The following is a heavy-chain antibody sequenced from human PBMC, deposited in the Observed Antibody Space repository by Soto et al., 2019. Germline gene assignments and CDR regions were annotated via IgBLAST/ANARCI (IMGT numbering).Heavy chain of an antibody. V-gene: IGHV1-2*02. D-gene: IGHD6-6*01. CDR1: GVSFTGYY. CDR2: INAHSGGT. CDR3: AKDLTRQLAYWLDP. Sequence: GGSVNVSFKPSGVSFTGYYIPFLRPAPGQGLEWMGWINAHSGGTEYAQKLQGRVTLTRDASIATADLTLTSLTSDDTALYYCAKDLTRQLAYWLDPWGKGTPVT. J-gene: IGHJ5*02.